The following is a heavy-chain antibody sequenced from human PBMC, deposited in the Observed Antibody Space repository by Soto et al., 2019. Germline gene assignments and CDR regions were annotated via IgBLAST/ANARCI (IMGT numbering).Heavy chain of an antibody. V-gene: IGHV1-18*01. CDR3: AKNGQPPYYYYGLDV. CDR2: ISGYNGDT. CDR1: GYTFTRYG. D-gene: IGHD2-8*01. Sequence: QGQLVQSEAEVKKPGASVKVSCKASGYTFTRYGISWVRQAPGQGLEWMGWISGYNGDTNYAQKFQGRVIMTIDTSTGTAFMELRSLTSDDTAVYYCAKNGQPPYYYYGLDVWSQGTTVTVSS. J-gene: IGHJ6*02.